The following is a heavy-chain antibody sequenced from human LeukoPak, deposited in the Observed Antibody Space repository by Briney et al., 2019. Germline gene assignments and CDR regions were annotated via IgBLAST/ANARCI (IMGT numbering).Heavy chain of an antibody. D-gene: IGHD3-10*01. CDR3: AKGGYGSGSFIQY. CDR2: IGSRGFST. V-gene: IGHV3-23*01. Sequence: GGSLRLSCTASGFTFSSYAMNWVRQAPGKGLEWVSGIGSRGFSTNYADSVKGRFTISRDNSKNTLDLQMNSLRAEDTAVYYCAKGGYGSGSFIQYWGQGTLVTVSS. J-gene: IGHJ4*02. CDR1: GFTFSSYA.